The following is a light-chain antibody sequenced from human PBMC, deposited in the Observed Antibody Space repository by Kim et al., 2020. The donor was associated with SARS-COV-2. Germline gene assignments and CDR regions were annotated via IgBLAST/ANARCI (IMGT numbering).Light chain of an antibody. V-gene: IGLV2-14*01. CDR1: SSDVGANDY. CDR2: DVN. Sequence: QSALTQPASVSGSPGQSIAISCSGTSSDVGANDYVCWYQQHPGKAPRLVIYDVNNRPSGVSDRFSGSKSGTTASLTISRLQADDEADYYCSAYTTSSTYVFGTGTKVTVL. CDR3: SAYTTSSTYV. J-gene: IGLJ1*01.